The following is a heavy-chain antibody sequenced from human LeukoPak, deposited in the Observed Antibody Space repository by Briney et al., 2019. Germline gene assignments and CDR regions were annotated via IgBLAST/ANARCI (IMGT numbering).Heavy chain of an antibody. Sequence: ASVKVSCKASGYTFTGYYMHWVRQAPGQGLEWMGWINPNSGGTNYAQKFQGRVTMTRDTSISTAYMELSRLRSDDTAVYYCARVFIAVAGYGMDVRGQGTTVTVSS. CDR2: INPNSGGT. J-gene: IGHJ6*02. D-gene: IGHD6-19*01. V-gene: IGHV1-2*02. CDR1: GYTFTGYY. CDR3: ARVFIAVAGYGMDV.